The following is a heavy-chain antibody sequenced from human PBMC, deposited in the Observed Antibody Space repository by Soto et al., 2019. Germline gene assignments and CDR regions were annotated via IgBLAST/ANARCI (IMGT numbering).Heavy chain of an antibody. CDR2: MNPNSGNT. D-gene: IGHD2-2*01. Sequence: ASVKVSCKASGYTFTSYDINWVRQATGQGLEWMGWMNPNSGNTGYAQKFRGRVTMTRNTSISTAYMELSSLRSEDTAVYYCARAGYCSSTSCPGDWGQGTLVTVSS. J-gene: IGHJ4*02. V-gene: IGHV1-8*01. CDR1: GYTFTSYD. CDR3: ARAGYCSSTSCPGD.